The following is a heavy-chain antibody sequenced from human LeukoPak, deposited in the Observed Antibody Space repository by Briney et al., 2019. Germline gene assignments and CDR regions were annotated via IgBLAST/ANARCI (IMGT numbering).Heavy chain of an antibody. CDR3: ARGAQLTDY. D-gene: IGHD6-13*01. J-gene: IGHJ4*02. CDR1: GFTFHTYG. CDR2: IGPDGGTT. Sequence: GGSLRLSCAASGFTFHTYGMHWVRQAPGKGLEYVSGIGPDGGTTYYAKSVKGRFTISRDNSKSMVYLQMDSLTADDMAVYYCARGAQLTDYWGQGTLVTISS. V-gene: IGHV3-64*01.